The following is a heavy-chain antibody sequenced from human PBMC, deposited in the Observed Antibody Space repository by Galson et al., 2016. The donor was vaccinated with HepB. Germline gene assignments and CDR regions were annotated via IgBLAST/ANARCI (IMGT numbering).Heavy chain of an antibody. J-gene: IGHJ3*02. V-gene: IGHV3-30*18. CDR3: AKESHCSGYDALDM. Sequence: SLRLSCAASGFTFNKYPMFWVRQAPGKGLEWVAVISYDGNNKYYADSVKGRFTISRDSSQNTLYLQMNSLRAEDTAVYYCAKESHCSGYDALDMWGQGTMVSVSS. CDR1: GFTFNKYP. CDR2: ISYDGNNK. D-gene: IGHD6-19*01.